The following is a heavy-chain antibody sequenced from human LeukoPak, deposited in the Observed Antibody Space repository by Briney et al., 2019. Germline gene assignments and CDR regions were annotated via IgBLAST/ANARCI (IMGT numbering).Heavy chain of an antibody. CDR2: IRYDGSNK. V-gene: IGHV3-30*02. Sequence: GGSLRLSCAASGFTFSSYGMHWVRQAPGKGLEWVAFIRYDGSNKYYADSVKGRFTISRDNSKNTLYLQMNSLRAEDTAVYYCAKPVYRELGVDYWGQGTLVTVSS. J-gene: IGHJ4*02. CDR1: GFTFSSYG. D-gene: IGHD7-27*01. CDR3: AKPVYRELGVDY.